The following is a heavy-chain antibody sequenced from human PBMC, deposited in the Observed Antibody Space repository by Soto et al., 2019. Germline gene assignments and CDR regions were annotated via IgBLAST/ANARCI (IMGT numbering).Heavy chain of an antibody. J-gene: IGHJ4*02. CDR2: INAGNGYT. CDR3: ARAKIITTLDY. V-gene: IGHV1-3*01. CDR1: GYTFANYP. D-gene: IGHD3-10*01. Sequence: QVQLVQSGAEGKKPGASVKVSCETSGYTFANYPMHWGRQAPGQTLEWMGWINAGNGYTKYSQKFQGRVTITRDTSASIAYMELSSLRSEDTAVYYCARAKIITTLDYWGQGPLVTVSS.